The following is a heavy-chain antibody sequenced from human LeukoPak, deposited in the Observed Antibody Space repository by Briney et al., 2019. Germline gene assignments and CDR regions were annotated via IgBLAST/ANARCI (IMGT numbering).Heavy chain of an antibody. CDR2: IYYSGST. Sequence: PSETLSLTCTVSGGSISSYYWSWIRQPPGKGLEWIGYIYYSGSTNYNPSLKSRVTISVDTSKNQFSLKLSSVTAADTAVYYCARRIGRVFDIWGQGTMVTVSS. D-gene: IGHD5-24*01. CDR3: ARRIGRVFDI. V-gene: IGHV4-59*01. J-gene: IGHJ3*02. CDR1: GGSISSYY.